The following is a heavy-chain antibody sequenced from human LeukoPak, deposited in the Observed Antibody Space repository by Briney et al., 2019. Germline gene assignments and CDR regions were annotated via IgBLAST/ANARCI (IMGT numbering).Heavy chain of an antibody. J-gene: IGHJ4*02. Sequence: GGSLRLSCAASGFTFSNYWMSWVRQAPGKGLEWVANIKEDGSEKYYVDAVKGRFTISRDNAKKSLFLQMNSLRAEDTAVYYCATEGGYSKPFDYWGQGTLVTVSS. V-gene: IGHV3-7*03. D-gene: IGHD4-11*01. CDR2: IKEDGSEK. CDR1: GFTFSNYW. CDR3: ATEGGYSKPFDY.